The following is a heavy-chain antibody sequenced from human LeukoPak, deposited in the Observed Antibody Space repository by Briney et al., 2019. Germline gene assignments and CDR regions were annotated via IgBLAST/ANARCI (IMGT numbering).Heavy chain of an antibody. V-gene: IGHV3-53*01. CDR3: AKDGSSGCINWFDR. D-gene: IGHD3-22*01. CDR1: GCTVNSNC. Sequence: SGGSLRLSCAASGCTVNSNCMTWVRQAPGKGLEWVSVIYSGGITYYADSVKGRFTISRDNSKNTLYLQMNSLRAEDTAVYYCAKDGSSGCINWFDRWGQGTLVTVSS. CDR2: IYSGGIT. J-gene: IGHJ5*02.